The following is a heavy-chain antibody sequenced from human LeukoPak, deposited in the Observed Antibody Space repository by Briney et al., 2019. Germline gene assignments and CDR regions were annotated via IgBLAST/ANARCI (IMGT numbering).Heavy chain of an antibody. CDR3: ARAGYCSSTSCYLASDY. CDR2: IYYSGST. Sequence: SQTLSLTCTVSGGSISSGGYYWSWIRQHPGTGLEWIGYIYYSGSTYYNPSLKSRVTISVDTSKNQFSLKLSSVTAADTAVYYCARAGYCSSTSCYLASDYWGQGTLVTGSS. V-gene: IGHV4-31*03. D-gene: IGHD2-2*01. J-gene: IGHJ4*02. CDR1: GGSISSGGYY.